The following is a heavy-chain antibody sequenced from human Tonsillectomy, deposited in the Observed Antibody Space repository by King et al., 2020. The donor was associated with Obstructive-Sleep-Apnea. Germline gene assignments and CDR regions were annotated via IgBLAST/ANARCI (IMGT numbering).Heavy chain of an antibody. J-gene: IGHJ4*02. D-gene: IGHD2-15*01. V-gene: IGHV4-39*07. CDR1: GGSISSSSYY. Sequence: QLQESGPGLVKPSETLSLTCTVSGGSISSSSYYWGWIRQPPGKGLEWIGSIYYSGSTYYNPSLKSRVTISVDTSKNQFSLKLSSVTAADTAVYYCARVGTCSGGSCYPPYFDYWGQGTLVTVSS. CDR3: ARVGTCSGGSCYPPYFDY. CDR2: IYYSGST.